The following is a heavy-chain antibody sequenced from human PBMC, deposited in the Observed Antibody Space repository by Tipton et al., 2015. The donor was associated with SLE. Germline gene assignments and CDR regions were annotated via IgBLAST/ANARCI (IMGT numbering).Heavy chain of an antibody. Sequence: GSLRLSCAASGFTFSSYDMHWARQATGKGLEWVSAIGTAGDTYYPGSVKGRFTISRENAKNSLYLQMSSLRAGDTAVYYCARVLSYSSSWYPTGYYYGMDVWGQGTTVTVSS. V-gene: IGHV3-13*01. CDR1: GFTFSSYD. CDR3: ARVLSYSSSWYPTGYYYGMDV. D-gene: IGHD6-13*01. J-gene: IGHJ6*02. CDR2: IGTAGDT.